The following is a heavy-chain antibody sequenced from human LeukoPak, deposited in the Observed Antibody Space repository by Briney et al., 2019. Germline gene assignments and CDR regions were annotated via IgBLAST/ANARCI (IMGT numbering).Heavy chain of an antibody. CDR2: INHSGST. V-gene: IGHV4-34*01. CDR1: GGSFSVYY. J-gene: IGHJ4*02. D-gene: IGHD1-1*01. CDR3: ARGRRSGTTDY. Sequence: SETLSLTCAVYGGSFSVYYWSWIRQPPGKGLEWIGEINHSGSTNYNPSLKSRVTISVDTSKNQFSLKLSSVTAADTAVYYCARGRRSGTTDYWGQGTLVTVSS.